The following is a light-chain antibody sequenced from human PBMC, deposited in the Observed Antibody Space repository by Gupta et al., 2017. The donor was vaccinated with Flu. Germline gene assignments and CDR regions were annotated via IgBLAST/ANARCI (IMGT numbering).Light chain of an antibody. J-gene: IGKJ4*01. CDR1: QSVSSN. CDR2: GAS. Sequence: EIVMTQSPATLSVSPGERVTLSCRASQSVSSNLAWYQQRPGQAPRLLMYGASTRATGIPAKFSGSGTGTEFTLTISSLQSEDFAVYYCQQENNWPITFGGGTKVEIK. CDR3: QQENNWPIT. V-gene: IGKV3-15*01.